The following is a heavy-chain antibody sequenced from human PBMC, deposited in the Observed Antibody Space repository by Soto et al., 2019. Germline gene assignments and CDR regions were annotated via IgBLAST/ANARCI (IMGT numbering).Heavy chain of an antibody. CDR3: ARGRYGDY. J-gene: IGHJ4*02. Sequence: QVHLVQSGGEVKKPAASVKVSCKASGYTFTSYGITWMRQAPGQGLEWMGWISAHNGNTDYAQKLQGRVMVTRDISTITAYMGLVSLRSYDTAVYYCARGRYGDYWGQGTLVTVSS. CDR1: GYTFTSYG. V-gene: IGHV1-18*01. D-gene: IGHD1-1*01. CDR2: ISAHNGNT.